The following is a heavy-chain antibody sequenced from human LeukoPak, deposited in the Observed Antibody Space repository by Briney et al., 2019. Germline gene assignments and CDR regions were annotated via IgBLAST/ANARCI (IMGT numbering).Heavy chain of an antibody. J-gene: IGHJ4*02. CDR2: IYYSGST. Sequence: SETLSLTCTVSGGSISSYYWGWIRQPPGKGLEWIGYIYYSGSTNYNPSLKSRVTISVDTSKNQFSLKLSSVTAADTAVYYCARVYCSGGSCLLDYWGQGTLVTVSS. CDR3: ARVYCSGGSCLLDY. CDR1: GGSISSYY. D-gene: IGHD2-15*01. V-gene: IGHV4-59*01.